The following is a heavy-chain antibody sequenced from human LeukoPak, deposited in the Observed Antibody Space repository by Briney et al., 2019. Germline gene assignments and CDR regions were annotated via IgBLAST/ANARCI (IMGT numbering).Heavy chain of an antibody. V-gene: IGHV4-4*07. CDR3: AVTMRSTLDY. D-gene: IGHD5-24*01. CDR2: MYTSGST. J-gene: IGHJ4*02. CDR1: GGSISSYY. Sequence: SETLSLTCTVSGGSISSYYWNWIRQPAGKGLEWIGRMYTSGSTNYNPSLKSRVIMSVDTSKNQFSLKLSSVTAADTAVYYCAVTMRSTLDYWGQGTLVTVSS.